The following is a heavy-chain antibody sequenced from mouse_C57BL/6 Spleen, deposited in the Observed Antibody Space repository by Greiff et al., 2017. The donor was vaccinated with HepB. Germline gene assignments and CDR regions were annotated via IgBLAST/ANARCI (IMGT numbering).Heavy chain of an antibody. J-gene: IGHJ2*01. V-gene: IGHV1-76*01. CDR3: ARENYLDY. CDR1: GYTFTDYY. CDR2: IYPGSGNT. Sequence: QVQLQQSGAELVRPGASVKLSCKASGYTFTDYYINWVKQRPGQGLEWIARIYPGSGNTYYNEKFKGKATLTAEKSSSTAYMQLSSLTSEDSAVYFYARENYLDYWGQGTTLTVSS. D-gene: IGHD1-1*02.